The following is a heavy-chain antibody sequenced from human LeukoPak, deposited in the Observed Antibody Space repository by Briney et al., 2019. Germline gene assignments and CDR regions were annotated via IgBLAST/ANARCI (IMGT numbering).Heavy chain of an antibody. CDR2: INPNSGGT. Sequence: ASVKVSCKASGYTFTGYYMHWVRQAPGQGLEWMGWINPNSGGTNYAQKFQGWVTMTRDTSISTAYMELSRLRSDDTAVYYCAREEYSAIVGATHSFDYWGQGTLVTVSS. CDR3: AREEYSAIVGATHSFDY. CDR1: GYTFTGYY. D-gene: IGHD1-26*01. V-gene: IGHV1-2*04. J-gene: IGHJ4*02.